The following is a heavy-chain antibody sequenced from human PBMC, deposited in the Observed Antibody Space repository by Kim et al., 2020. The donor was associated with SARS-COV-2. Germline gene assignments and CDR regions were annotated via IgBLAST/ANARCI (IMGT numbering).Heavy chain of an antibody. CDR1: GFTFDDYA. Sequence: GGSLRLSCAASGFTFDDYAMHWVRQAPGKGLEWVSLISGDGGSTYYADSVKGRFTISRDNSKNSLYLQMNSLRTEDTALYYCAKQGDFWTTAGKTNYYYYYYMDVWGKGTTVTVSS. CDR3: AKQGDFWTTAGKTNYYYYYYMDV. D-gene: IGHD3-3*01. V-gene: IGHV3-43*02. CDR2: ISGDGGST. J-gene: IGHJ6*03.